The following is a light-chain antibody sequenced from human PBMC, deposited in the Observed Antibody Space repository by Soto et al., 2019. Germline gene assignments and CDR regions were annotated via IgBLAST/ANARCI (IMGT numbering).Light chain of an antibody. CDR3: TSYASGSSHVV. Sequence: QSALTQPASVSGSPGQSITLSCTGTSSDIGGYDYVSWYQRHPGQAPKLIIYDVNNRPSGVSNRFSGSKSGNTASLTLSGLQAEDEADYYCTSYASGSSHVVFGGGTKLTVL. V-gene: IGLV2-14*01. CDR1: SSDIGGYDY. J-gene: IGLJ2*01. CDR2: DVN.